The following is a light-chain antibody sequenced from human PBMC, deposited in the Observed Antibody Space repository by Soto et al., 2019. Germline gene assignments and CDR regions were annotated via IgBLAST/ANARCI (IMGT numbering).Light chain of an antibody. Sequence: DIQMTQSPSYLSASVGDRVTITCRASKKIGTSLNWYQQRPGKAPQVLIYAASSLQSGVSSRFRGSGSGTNFTLTVSSLQPEDFAIYYCQQSSFTGYTFGQGTNLDIK. CDR3: QQSSFTGYT. CDR1: KKIGTS. V-gene: IGKV1-39*01. CDR2: AAS. J-gene: IGKJ2*01.